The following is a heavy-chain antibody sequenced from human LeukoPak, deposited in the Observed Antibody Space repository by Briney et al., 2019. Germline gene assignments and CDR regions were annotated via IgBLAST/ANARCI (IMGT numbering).Heavy chain of an antibody. CDR1: GGSISSYY. CDR2: IYYSGST. CDR3: ARAVDYDSGGYYYGVQYYFDY. D-gene: IGHD3-22*01. V-gene: IGHV4-59*12. J-gene: IGHJ4*02. Sequence: SETLSLTCTVSGGSISSYYWSWIRQPPGKGLEWIGYIYYSGSTNYNPSLKSRVTISVDTSKNQFSLKPSSVTAADTAVYYCARAVDYDSGGYYYGVQYYFDYWGQGTLVTVSS.